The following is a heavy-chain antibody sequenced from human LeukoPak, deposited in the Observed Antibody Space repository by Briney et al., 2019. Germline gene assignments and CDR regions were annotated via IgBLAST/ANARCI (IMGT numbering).Heavy chain of an antibody. Sequence: PGGSLRLSCAASGFTFSSYAMHWVRQAPGKGLEWVAVISYDGSNKYYADSVKGRFTISRDNSKNTLYLQMNSLRAEDTAVYYCARAAVPAAMSFDYWGQGTLVTVSS. J-gene: IGHJ4*02. CDR2: ISYDGSNK. CDR3: ARAAVPAAMSFDY. CDR1: GFTFSSYA. V-gene: IGHV3-30-3*01. D-gene: IGHD2-2*01.